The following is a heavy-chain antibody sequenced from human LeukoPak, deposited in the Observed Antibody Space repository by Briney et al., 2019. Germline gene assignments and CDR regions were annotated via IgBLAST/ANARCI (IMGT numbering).Heavy chain of an antibody. D-gene: IGHD1-26*01. J-gene: IGHJ3*02. CDR3: AREASHRGDYAFDI. Sequence: GGSLRLSCAASGFTVSSNYMSWVRQAPGKGLEWVSIIYSDGSIYYADSVKGRFTISRDNSKNTLYLQMNSLGADDTAVYYCAREASHRGDYAFDIWGRGTMVTVSS. V-gene: IGHV3-53*01. CDR2: IYSDGSI. CDR1: GFTVSSNY.